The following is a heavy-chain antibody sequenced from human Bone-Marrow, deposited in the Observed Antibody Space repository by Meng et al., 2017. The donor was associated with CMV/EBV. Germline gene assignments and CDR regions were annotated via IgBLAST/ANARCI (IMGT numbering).Heavy chain of an antibody. Sequence: GESLKISCTASGFPFSTYGMHWVRQAPGKGLEWVALIKLDGTYKYYADSAKGRFTISRDNSKNTLYLQMNSLRGEDTAVYYCAKDQRDGISYLDYWGQGKLVNVAS. CDR1: GFPFSTYG. CDR2: IKLDGTYK. V-gene: IGHV3-30*02. J-gene: IGHJ4*02. CDR3: AKDQRDGISYLDY. D-gene: IGHD1-14*01.